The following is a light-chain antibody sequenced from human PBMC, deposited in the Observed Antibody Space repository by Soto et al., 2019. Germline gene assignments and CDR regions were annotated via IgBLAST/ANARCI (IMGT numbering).Light chain of an antibody. CDR3: SSYTSSSSYV. CDR2: TVS. CDR1: SSDVGGYKY. V-gene: IGLV2-14*01. Sequence: QSALTQPASVSGSPGQSITISCTGTSSDVGGYKYVSWYQQHPGKAPKLLIYTVSNRPSGVSNRFSGSKSGNTASLTISGLQAEDEAAYYCSSYTSSSSYVFGTGTKVTVL. J-gene: IGLJ1*01.